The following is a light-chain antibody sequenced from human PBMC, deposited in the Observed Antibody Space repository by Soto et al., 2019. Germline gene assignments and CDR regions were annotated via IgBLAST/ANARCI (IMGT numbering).Light chain of an antibody. CDR1: QSVRSSY. V-gene: IGKV3-20*01. CDR2: GAS. CDR3: QQYGASPWT. Sequence: EIVLTQSPDTLSLSPGERATLSCRASQSVRSSYLAWYQQKPGQAPRLLIYGASIRATGIPDRFSGSGSGTDFTLTISRLEPEHSAVYYCQQYGASPWTFGQGTKVEI. J-gene: IGKJ1*01.